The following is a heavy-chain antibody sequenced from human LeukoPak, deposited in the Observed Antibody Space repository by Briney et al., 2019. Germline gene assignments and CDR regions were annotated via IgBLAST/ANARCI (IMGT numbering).Heavy chain of an antibody. V-gene: IGHV4-38-2*02. CDR2: IYHSGST. Sequence: SETLSLTCTVSGYSISSGYYWGWIRQPPGKGLEWIGSIYHSGSTYYNPSLKSRVTISVDTSKNQFSLKLSSVTAADTAVYYCARRIAAHRSFDDYWGQGTLVTVSS. CDR3: ARRIAAHRSFDDY. CDR1: GYSISSGYY. J-gene: IGHJ4*02. D-gene: IGHD6-6*01.